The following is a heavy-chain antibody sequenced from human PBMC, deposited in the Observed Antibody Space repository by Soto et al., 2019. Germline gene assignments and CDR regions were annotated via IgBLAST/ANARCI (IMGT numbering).Heavy chain of an antibody. Sequence: SETLSLTCAVSGGSISSGGYSWSWIRQPPGKGLEWIGYIYHSGSTYYNPSLKSRVTISVDRSKNQFSLKLSSVTAADTALYYCASGRGYDILTGYYPYFDYWGQGTLVTVSS. V-gene: IGHV4-30-2*01. J-gene: IGHJ4*02. D-gene: IGHD3-9*01. CDR1: GGSISSGGYS. CDR3: ASGRGYDILTGYYPYFDY. CDR2: IYHSGST.